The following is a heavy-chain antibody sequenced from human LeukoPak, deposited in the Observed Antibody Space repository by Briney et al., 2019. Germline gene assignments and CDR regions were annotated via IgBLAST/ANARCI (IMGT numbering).Heavy chain of an antibody. J-gene: IGHJ5*02. D-gene: IGHD4-17*01. V-gene: IGHV1-69*05. CDR1: GGTFSSYA. Sequence: SVKVSCKASGGTFSSYAISWVRQAAGQGVEWMGGIIPIFGTANYAQKFQGRVTITTDESTSTAYMELSSLRSEDTAVYYCARGGGYGDLRLDPWGQGTLVTVSS. CDR3: ARGGGYGDLRLDP. CDR2: IIPIFGTA.